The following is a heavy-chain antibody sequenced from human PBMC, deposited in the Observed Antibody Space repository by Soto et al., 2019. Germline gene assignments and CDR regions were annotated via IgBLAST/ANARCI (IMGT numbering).Heavy chain of an antibody. CDR1: GFTFSIYD. J-gene: IGHJ4*02. CDR3: ARGYYDSNGYYQFDY. V-gene: IGHV3-13*05. Sequence: GGSLRLSCAASGFTFSIYDMHWVRQATGKGLEWVSAIGTAGDPYYPGSVKGRLTISRENAKNSLYLQMNSLTAGDTAVYYCARGYYDSNGYYQFDYWGQGTLVTVSS. D-gene: IGHD3-22*01. CDR2: IGTAGDP.